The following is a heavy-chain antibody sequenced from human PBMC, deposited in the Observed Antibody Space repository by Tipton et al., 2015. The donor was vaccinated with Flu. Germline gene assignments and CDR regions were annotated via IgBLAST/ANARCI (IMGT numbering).Heavy chain of an antibody. CDR2: IYYSGNT. Sequence: TLSLTCTVSGGSISSYYWSWIRQPPGKGLEWIGYIYYSGNTNYNPSLKSRVTISIDTSKNQFSLKLSSVTAADTAVYYCAGGFRGGSAHWGQGTLVTVSS. D-gene: IGHD1-26*01. CDR3: AGGFRGGSAH. V-gene: IGHV4-59*01. J-gene: IGHJ4*02. CDR1: GGSISSYY.